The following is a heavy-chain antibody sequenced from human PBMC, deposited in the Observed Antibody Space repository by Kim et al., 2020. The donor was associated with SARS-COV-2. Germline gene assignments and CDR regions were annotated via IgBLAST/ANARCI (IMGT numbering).Heavy chain of an antibody. J-gene: IGHJ3*02. CDR3: AREGRATVVTWNAFDI. D-gene: IGHD4-17*01. CDR2: IYFSGST. CDR1: GGSISGYY. V-gene: IGHV4-59*13. Sequence: SETLSLTCTVSGGSISGYYWNWIRQPPGKGLEWIGYIYFSGSTNYNPSLKSRVTISVDTSKNQFSLKLSSVTAADTAVYYCAREGRATVVTWNAFDIWGQGTMVTVSS.